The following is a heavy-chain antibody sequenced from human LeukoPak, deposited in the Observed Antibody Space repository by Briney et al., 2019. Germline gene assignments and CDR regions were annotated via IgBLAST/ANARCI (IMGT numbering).Heavy chain of an antibody. CDR1: GYTFTTYD. CDR2: LNTKSGNT. Sequence: ASVKLCGKASGYTFTTYDINGVRQATGQGREWRGWLNTKSGNTVYEKKWPVRVTMTRNISISTAYMELSSLRSEDTAVYYCARRRDFRGCGGYDAFEIWGQGTMITVSS. V-gene: IGHV1-8*01. D-gene: IGHD3-10*01. CDR3: ARRRDFRGCGGYDAFEI. J-gene: IGHJ3*02.